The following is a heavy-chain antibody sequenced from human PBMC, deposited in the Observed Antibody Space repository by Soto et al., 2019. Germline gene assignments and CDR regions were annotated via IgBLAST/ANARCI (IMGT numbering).Heavy chain of an antibody. CDR3: AKRGGDSGWGDFDS. Sequence: EVQLLESGGGLVQPGGSLRLSCAASGFPFSRCAMNWVRQAPGKGLEWVSTISHSDHSTYYADSVKGRFPVSRKNSEKALYLQMYSLRTEDTAIYYCAKRGGDSGWGDFDSWGQGTLVTVSS. CDR2: ISHSDHST. D-gene: IGHD6-19*01. J-gene: IGHJ4*02. CDR1: GFPFSRCA. V-gene: IGHV3-23*01.